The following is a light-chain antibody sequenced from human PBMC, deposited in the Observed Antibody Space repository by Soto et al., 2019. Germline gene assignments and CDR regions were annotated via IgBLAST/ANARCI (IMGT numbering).Light chain of an antibody. Sequence: QSVLTQPPSVSGAPGQRVTISCTGSSSNIGAGYDVHWYQQLPGTAPKLLIYGNNNRPSGVPDRFSGSKSATSASLAITGLQPDDEADYNCQSYDSSLSGWVFGGGTQLTVL. J-gene: IGLJ3*02. CDR1: SSNIGAGYD. V-gene: IGLV1-40*01. CDR2: GNN. CDR3: QSYDSSLSGWV.